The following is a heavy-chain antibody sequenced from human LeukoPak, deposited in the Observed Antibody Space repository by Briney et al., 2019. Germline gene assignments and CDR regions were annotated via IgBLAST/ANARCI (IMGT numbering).Heavy chain of an antibody. J-gene: IGHJ4*02. CDR2: ISNSGGGT. CDR3: AKWRLVPRDPFDY. CDR1: GFTFSSYW. D-gene: IGHD6-19*01. V-gene: IGHV3-23*01. Sequence: PGGSLRLSCAASGFTFSSYWMSWVRQAPGKGLEWVSGISNSGGGTYYADSVKGRFTISRDNSKNTLYLQMNSLRVEDTAVYYCAKWRLVPRDPFDYWGQGTLVTVSS.